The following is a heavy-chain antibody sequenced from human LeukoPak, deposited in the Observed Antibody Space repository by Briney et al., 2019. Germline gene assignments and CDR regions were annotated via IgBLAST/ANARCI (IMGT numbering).Heavy chain of an antibody. D-gene: IGHD2-15*01. Sequence: GGSLRLSCAASGFTFSDYGMHWVRQAPGKGLEWVSAISGSGGSTYYADSVKGRFTISRDNSKNTLYLQMNSLRAEDTAVYFCAKSPVSSCRGSFCYPFDYWGQGNLVTVSS. CDR1: GFTFSDYG. V-gene: IGHV3-23*01. CDR3: AKSPVSSCRGSFCYPFDY. J-gene: IGHJ4*02. CDR2: ISGSGGST.